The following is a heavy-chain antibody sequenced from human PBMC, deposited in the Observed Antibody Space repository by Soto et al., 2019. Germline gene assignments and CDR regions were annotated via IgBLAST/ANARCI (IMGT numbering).Heavy chain of an antibody. V-gene: IGHV4-59*02. J-gene: IGHJ1*01. CDR2: IYYSGST. CDR3: ARSRTTVTPSGFQH. D-gene: IGHD4-17*01. CDR1: GFTVSSNY. Sequence: GSLRLSCAASGFTVSSNYMSWVRQAPGKGLEWIGYIYYSGSTNYNPSLKSRVTISVDTSKNQFSLKLSSVTAADTAVYYCARSRTTVTPSGFQHWGQGT.